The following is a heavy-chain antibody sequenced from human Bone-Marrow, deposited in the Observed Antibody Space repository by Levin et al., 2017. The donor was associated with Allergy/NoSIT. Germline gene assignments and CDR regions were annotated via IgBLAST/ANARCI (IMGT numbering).Heavy chain of an antibody. CDR1: GYNFPSYW. V-gene: IGHV5-51*01. J-gene: IGHJ5*02. Sequence: NHGESLKISCQGSGYNFPSYWIAWVRQVPGKGLEWMGIIYPGDSDTRYSPSLGGHVIMSADRSTNTAYLAWSSLKASDTAIYYCARHKTELVWVGEPCDLWGPGTLVTVSS. CDR3: ARHKTELVWVGEPCDL. CDR2: IYPGDSDT. D-gene: IGHD3-10*01.